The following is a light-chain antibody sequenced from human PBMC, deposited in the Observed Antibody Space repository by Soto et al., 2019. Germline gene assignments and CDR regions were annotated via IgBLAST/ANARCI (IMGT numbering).Light chain of an antibody. CDR2: DVS. V-gene: IGLV2-14*01. CDR1: SSDVGGYNY. Sequence: QSVLTQPASVSGSPGQSITLSCTGTSSDVGGYNYVSWYQQHPGKAPKLMIYDVSNRPSGVSNRFSGSKSGNTASLTISGLQAEHEDDYYCSSYKSSSTYVFGTGTKVTVL. CDR3: SSYKSSSTYV. J-gene: IGLJ1*01.